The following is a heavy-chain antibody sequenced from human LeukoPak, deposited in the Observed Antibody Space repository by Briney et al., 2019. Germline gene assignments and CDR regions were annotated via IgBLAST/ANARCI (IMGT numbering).Heavy chain of an antibody. CDR3: ARVYCSSSSCYNADY. V-gene: IGHV1-46*03. J-gene: IGHJ4*02. CDR1: GCTFTSYY. CDR2: INLNGGST. Sequence: SVKVSCKTSGCTFTSYYMDWVRQAPGQGLEWMGIINLNGGSTKYAQKFQGRVTMTRDTSTSTVYIELSSLRSEDTAVYYCARVYCSSSSCYNADYWGQGTLVTVSS. D-gene: IGHD2-2*02.